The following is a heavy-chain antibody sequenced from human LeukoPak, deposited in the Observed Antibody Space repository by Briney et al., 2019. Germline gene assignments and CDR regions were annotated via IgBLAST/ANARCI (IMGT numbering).Heavy chain of an antibody. D-gene: IGHD4-17*01. CDR3: ARTVTTSSYYFDY. J-gene: IGHJ4*02. V-gene: IGHV1-18*01. CDR1: GYTFTTYG. Sequence: ASVKVSCKASGYTFTTYGVSWVRQAPGQGLEWMGWISGYDGNTNYAQKLRRRVTMTTDTSTSTAYMDLRSLRSDDTALYYCARTVTTSSYYFDYWGQGTLVTVSS. CDR2: ISGYDGNT.